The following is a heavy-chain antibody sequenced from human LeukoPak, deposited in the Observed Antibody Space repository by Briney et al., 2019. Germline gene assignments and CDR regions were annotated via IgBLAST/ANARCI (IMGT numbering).Heavy chain of an antibody. CDR3: ARGVIVVVPAAILDAFDI. Sequence: ASVKVSCKASGYTFTSYGISWVRQAPGQGLEWMGWISAYNGNTNYAQKPQGRVTMTTDTSTSTAYMELRSLRSDDTAVYYCARGVIVVVPAAILDAFDIWGQGTMVTVSS. V-gene: IGHV1-18*01. D-gene: IGHD2-2*01. J-gene: IGHJ3*02. CDR2: ISAYNGNT. CDR1: GYTFTSYG.